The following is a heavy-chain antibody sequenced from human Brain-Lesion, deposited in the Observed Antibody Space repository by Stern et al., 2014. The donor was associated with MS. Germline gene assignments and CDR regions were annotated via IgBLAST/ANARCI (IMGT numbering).Heavy chain of an antibody. D-gene: IGHD1-14*01. V-gene: IGHV4-4*02. CDR3: ARELPDLNAFDI. CDR2: IYHSGGT. CDR1: GGSISSSNW. J-gene: IGHJ3*02. Sequence: QVQLVESGPGLVKPSGTLSLTCAVSGGSISSSNWWSWVRQSPGKGLEWLGEIYHSGGTKYSPSFESRVIISVDKSKNQFSLKLSYVTAADTAVYYCARELPDLNAFDIWGQGTMVTVSS.